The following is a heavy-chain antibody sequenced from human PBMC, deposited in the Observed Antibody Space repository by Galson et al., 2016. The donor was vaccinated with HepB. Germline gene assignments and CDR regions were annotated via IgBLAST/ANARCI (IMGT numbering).Heavy chain of an antibody. CDR3: AADRSGFLEWLVNAFDI. CDR2: IVVGSGDT. V-gene: IGHV1-58*01. CDR1: GFTFSNSA. Sequence: SVKVSCKASGFTFSNSAVQWVRQARGQRLEWIGWIVVGSGDTNYAQKFQQRVTITRDMSTSTAYMELSSLKSEDTAVYYCAADRSGFLEWLVNAFDIWGQGTMVTVSS. D-gene: IGHD3-3*01. J-gene: IGHJ3*02.